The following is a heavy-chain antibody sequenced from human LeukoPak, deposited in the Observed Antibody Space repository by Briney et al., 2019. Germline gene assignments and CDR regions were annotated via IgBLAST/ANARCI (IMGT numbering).Heavy chain of an antibody. V-gene: IGHV3-53*01. CDR1: GFSVSSNY. CDR3: ATPTTYYDILTGYYEGYYFDY. CDR2: IYSGGST. J-gene: IGHJ4*02. D-gene: IGHD3-9*01. Sequence: RGSLRLSCAASGFSVSSNYMSWVREAPGKGLEWVSVIYSGGSTYYADSVKGRFTISRDNSKNTLYLQMNSLRAEDTAVYYCATPTTYYDILTGYYEGYYFDYWGQGTLVTVSS.